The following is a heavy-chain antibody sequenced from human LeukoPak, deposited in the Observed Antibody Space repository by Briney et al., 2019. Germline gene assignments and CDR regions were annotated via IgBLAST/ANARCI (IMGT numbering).Heavy chain of an antibody. D-gene: IGHD6-19*01. V-gene: IGHV7-4-1*02. Sequence: ASVKVSCKASGYIFIDYYIQWLRQAPGQGLEWIGWINTYTGNPTYAQGFTGRFVFSLDTSVSTAYLQISSLKAEDTAVYYCARISGWYFHYWGQGTLVTVSS. CDR2: INTYTGNP. CDR1: GYIFIDYY. J-gene: IGHJ4*02. CDR3: ARISGWYFHY.